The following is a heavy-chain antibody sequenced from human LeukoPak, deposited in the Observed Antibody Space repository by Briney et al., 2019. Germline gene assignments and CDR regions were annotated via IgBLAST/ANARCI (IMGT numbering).Heavy chain of an antibody. CDR3: ASSALVSYWFDP. CDR2: IIPIFGTA. V-gene: IGHV1-69*06. CDR1: GGTFSSYA. Sequence: SVKVSCKASGGTFSSYAISWVRQAPGQGLGWMGGIIPIFGTANYAQKFQGRVTITADKSTSTAYMELSSLRSEDTAVYYCASSALVSYWFDPWGQGTLVTVSS. J-gene: IGHJ5*02. D-gene: IGHD3-3*02.